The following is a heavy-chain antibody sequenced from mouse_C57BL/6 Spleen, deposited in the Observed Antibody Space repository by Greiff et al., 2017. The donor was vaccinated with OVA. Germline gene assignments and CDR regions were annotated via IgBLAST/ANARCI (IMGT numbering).Heavy chain of an antibody. J-gene: IGHJ4*01. CDR2: IYPGDGDT. V-gene: IGHV1-82*01. D-gene: IGHD4-1*01. CDR1: GYAFSSSW. CDR3: ASLGDYAMDY. Sequence: QVQLQQSGPELVKPGASVKISCKASGYAFSSSWLNXVKQRPGKGLEWIGRIYPGDGDTNYNGKFKGKATLTADKSSSTAYMQLSSLTSEDSAVYFCASLGDYAMDYWGQGTSVTVSS.